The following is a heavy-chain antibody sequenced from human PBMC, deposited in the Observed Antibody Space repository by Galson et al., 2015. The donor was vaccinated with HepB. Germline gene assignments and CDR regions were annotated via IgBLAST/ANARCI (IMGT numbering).Heavy chain of an antibody. Sequence: PALVKPTQTLTLTCTFSGFSLSTSGMCVSWIRQPPGKALEWLARIDWDDDKYYSTSLETRLTISKDTSKNQVVLTMTNMDPVDTATYYCAHSRTPMIPMGYWGQGTLVTVSS. CDR3: AHSRTPMIPMGY. V-gene: IGHV2-70*12. CDR2: IDWDDDK. CDR1: GFSLSTSGMC. J-gene: IGHJ4*02. D-gene: IGHD3-22*01.